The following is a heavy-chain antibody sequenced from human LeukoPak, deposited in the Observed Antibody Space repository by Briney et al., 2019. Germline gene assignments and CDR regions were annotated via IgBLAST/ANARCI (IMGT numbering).Heavy chain of an antibody. D-gene: IGHD6-6*01. Sequence: ASVKVSCKASGYTFTSYGISWVRQAPGQGLEWMGWMSAYNGNTNYAQKLQGRVTMTTDTSTSTAYMELRSLRSDDTAVYYCARERRRIAARPGDAFDIWGQGTMVTVSS. V-gene: IGHV1-18*01. J-gene: IGHJ3*02. CDR3: ARERRRIAARPGDAFDI. CDR1: GYTFTSYG. CDR2: MSAYNGNT.